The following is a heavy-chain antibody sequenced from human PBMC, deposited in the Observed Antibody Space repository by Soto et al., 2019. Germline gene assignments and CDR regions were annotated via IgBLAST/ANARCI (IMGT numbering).Heavy chain of an antibody. CDR3: TRDLKQDCGP. CDR1: GFTFSDYW. CDR2: MNPDGSDQ. D-gene: IGHD2-21*01. V-gene: IGHV3-7*04. Sequence: EVHLVESGGALVQPGGSLRLSCAASGFTFSDYWMTWVRHTPGKGLEGVANMNPDGSDQYYLDSVKGRFTISRDNAKNSLSLQMNNLRGEDTAVYYCTRDLKQDCGPGGQGTQVIVSS. J-gene: IGHJ4*01.